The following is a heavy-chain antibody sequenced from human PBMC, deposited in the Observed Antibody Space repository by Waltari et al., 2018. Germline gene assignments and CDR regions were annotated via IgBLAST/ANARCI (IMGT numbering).Heavy chain of an antibody. CDR3: ATGSGSYYGLNAFDI. D-gene: IGHD1-26*01. V-gene: IGHV1-24*01. Sequence: QVQLVQSGAEVKKPGASVKVSCKASGYTFTSYDINWVRQAPGKGLEWMGGFDPEDGETIYAQKFQGRVTMTEDTSTDTAYMELSSLRSEDTAVYYCATGSGSYYGLNAFDIWGQGTMVTVSS. J-gene: IGHJ3*02. CDR1: GYTFTSYD. CDR2: FDPEDGET.